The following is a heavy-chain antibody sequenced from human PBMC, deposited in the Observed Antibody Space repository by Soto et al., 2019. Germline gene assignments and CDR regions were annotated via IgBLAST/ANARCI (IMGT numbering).Heavy chain of an antibody. CDR2: IFYSGST. D-gene: IGHD3-10*02. CDR1: GGSISSYY. V-gene: IGHV4-59*01. J-gene: IGHJ5*01. Sequence: QVQLQASGPGLVKPSETLSLTCTVSGGSISSYYWSWIRQPPGKGLEWIGFIFYSGSTSYNPSLKSRVTISIDTSEYQFSLKLTAVTAADTAVYYCASMIGDPVLSFDSWGQGTLVAVSS. CDR3: ASMIGDPVLSFDS.